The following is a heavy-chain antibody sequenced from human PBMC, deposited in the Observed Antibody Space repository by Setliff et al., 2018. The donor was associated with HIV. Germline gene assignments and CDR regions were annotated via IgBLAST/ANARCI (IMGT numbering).Heavy chain of an antibody. V-gene: IGHV4-39*01. CDR1: GGSITSSGSY. CDR2: IDYSGIT. CDR3: ARRVGTALDF. Sequence: PSETLSLTCSVSGGSITSSGSYWGWIRQPPGQGLEWIGNIDYSGITHYNPSLESRVSISPDTSKNQFSLWLDSVTAADTAMYYCARRVGTALDFWGQGTLVTVSS. D-gene: IGHD1-26*01. J-gene: IGHJ4*02.